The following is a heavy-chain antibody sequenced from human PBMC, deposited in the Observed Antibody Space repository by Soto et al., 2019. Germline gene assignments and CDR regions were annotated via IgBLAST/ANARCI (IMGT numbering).Heavy chain of an antibody. V-gene: IGHV6-1*01. J-gene: IGHJ3*01. CDR1: GDSVSRNRAA. Sequence: PSQTLSLTCAISGDSVSRNRAAWSWIRQSPSRGLEWLGRTYYRSNSYNDYAVSVKSRIIINPDTSKNQSSLQLNSVTPENTAVYYCAREEGGCNSRAFDLWGQGTMVTASS. D-gene: IGHD4-4*01. CDR3: AREEGGCNSRAFDL. CDR2: TYYRSNSYN.